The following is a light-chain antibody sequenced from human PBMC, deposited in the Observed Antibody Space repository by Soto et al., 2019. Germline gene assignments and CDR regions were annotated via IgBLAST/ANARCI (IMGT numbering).Light chain of an antibody. J-gene: IGLJ1*01. CDR1: SSDVGGYNY. CDR3: CSYAGSYTFYV. V-gene: IGLV2-11*01. Sequence: QSVLTQPRSVSGSPGQSVTISCTGTSSDVGGYNYVSWYQQHPDKAPKVMIYDVSKRPSGVPDRFSGSKSGNTASLTISGLQADDEADYYCCSYAGSYTFYVFGTGTKLTVL. CDR2: DVS.